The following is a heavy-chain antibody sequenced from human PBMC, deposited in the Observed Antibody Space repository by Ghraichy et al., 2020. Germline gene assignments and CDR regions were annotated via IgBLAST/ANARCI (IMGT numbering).Heavy chain of an antibody. V-gene: IGHV3-64*02. J-gene: IGHJ4*02. CDR1: GFTFSSYA. D-gene: IGHD4-17*01. CDR2: ISSNGGST. Sequence: GGSLRLSCAASGFTFSSYAMHWVRQAPGKGLEYVSAISSNGGSTYYADSVKGRFTISRDNSKNTLYLQMGSLRAEDMAVYYCARSVATTDPQFDYWGQGTLVTVSS. CDR3: ARSVATTDPQFDY.